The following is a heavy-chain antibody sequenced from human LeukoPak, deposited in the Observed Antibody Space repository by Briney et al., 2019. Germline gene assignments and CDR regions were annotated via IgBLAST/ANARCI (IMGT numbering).Heavy chain of an antibody. Sequence: PGGSLRLSCAASGFTFSSYEMKWVRQAPGKGLEWVSYISSSGSTIYYADSVKGRFTISRDNAKNSLYLQMNSLRAEDTAVYYCATRQEEGMVRGGYYYYGMDVWGQGTTVTVSS. CDR1: GFTFSSYE. J-gene: IGHJ6*02. CDR3: ATRQEEGMVRGGYYYYGMDV. CDR2: ISSSGSTI. D-gene: IGHD3-10*01. V-gene: IGHV3-48*03.